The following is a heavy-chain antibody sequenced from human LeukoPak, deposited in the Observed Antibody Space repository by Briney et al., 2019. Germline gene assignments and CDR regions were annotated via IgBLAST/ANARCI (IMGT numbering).Heavy chain of an antibody. CDR1: GFTFSDYS. J-gene: IGHJ4*02. V-gene: IGHV3-48*04. D-gene: IGHD6-19*01. Sequence: GGSLRLSCAASGFTFSDYSMNWIRQAPGKGLEWVSYITSDTRTIYYADSVKGRFTISRDNAKNSLDLQMNSLRADDTAVYYCARSVAGHFDYWGQGALVTVSS. CDR2: ITSDTRTI. CDR3: ARSVAGHFDY.